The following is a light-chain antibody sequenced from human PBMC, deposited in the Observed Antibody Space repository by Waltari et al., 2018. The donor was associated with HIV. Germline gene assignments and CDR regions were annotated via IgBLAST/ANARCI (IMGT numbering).Light chain of an antibody. CDR1: QSISSW. J-gene: IGKJ2*03. CDR2: KAS. V-gene: IGKV1-5*03. CDR3: QHYNSYPYS. Sequence: DIQMTQSPSTLSASVGARVPITCRASQSISSWLAWYQQKPGKAPKLLIQKASTLETGVPSRFSGSGSGTEFTLTISSLQPDDFAAYYCQHYNSYPYSFGQGTKLEIK.